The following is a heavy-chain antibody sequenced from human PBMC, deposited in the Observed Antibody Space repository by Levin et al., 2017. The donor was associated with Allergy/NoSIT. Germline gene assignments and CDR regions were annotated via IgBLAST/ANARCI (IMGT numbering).Heavy chain of an antibody. CDR1: GGSISSGGYY. CDR3: ARERTQRSRAAGPGVDY. CDR2: IYYTGST. D-gene: IGHD6-6*01. V-gene: IGHV4-31*03. J-gene: IGHJ4*02. Sequence: SETLSLTCTVSGGSISSGGYYWSWIRQHPGKGLEWIGYIYYTGSTYYNPSLKSRVTISIDTSKNHFSLKLSSVTAADTAVYYCARERTQRSRAAGPGVDYWGQGTLVTVSS.